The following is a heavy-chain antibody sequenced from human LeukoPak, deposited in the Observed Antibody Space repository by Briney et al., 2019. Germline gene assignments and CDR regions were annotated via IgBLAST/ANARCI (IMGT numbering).Heavy chain of an antibody. D-gene: IGHD1-26*01. J-gene: IGHJ4*02. CDR3: ARDPTVGATNSDY. CDR1: GFTFSSYW. Sequence: GGSLRLSCAASGFTFSSYWMSWVRQAPGKGLEWVANIKQDGSEKYYVDSVKGRFTISRDNAKNSLYLQMNSLRAEDTAVYYCARDPTVGATNSDYWGQGTLVTVSS. CDR2: IKQDGSEK. V-gene: IGHV3-7*01.